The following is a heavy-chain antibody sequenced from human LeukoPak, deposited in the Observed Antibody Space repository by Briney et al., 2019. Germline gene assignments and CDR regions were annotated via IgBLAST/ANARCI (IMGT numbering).Heavy chain of an antibody. CDR1: GGSISSSNYY. CDR2: IFYSGNT. V-gene: IGHV4-39*07. CDR3: AKEVAGP. J-gene: IGHJ5*02. Sequence: SETLSLTCTVSGGSISSSNYYWGWIRQPPGKGLEWIGSIFYSGNTYYNSSLKSRVTISVDTSKNQFSLNLTSVTAADTAVYYCAKEVAGPWGQGTRVTVSS.